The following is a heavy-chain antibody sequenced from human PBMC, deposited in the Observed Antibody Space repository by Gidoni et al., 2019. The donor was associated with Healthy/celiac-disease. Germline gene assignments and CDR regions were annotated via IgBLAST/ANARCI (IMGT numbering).Heavy chain of an antibody. CDR1: GYPFTSYG. CDR2: ISAYNGNT. CDR3: AGGPYYYDSSGPPTTVPFDY. J-gene: IGHJ4*02. Sequence: QVQLVQSGAEVKKPGASVKVPCKASGYPFTSYGISWVRQAPGQGLELMGWISAYNGNTNYSQKLHGRVTMTTDTSTSTAYLELRSLRSDDTAVYYCAGGPYYYDSSGPPTTVPFDYWGQGTLVTVSS. D-gene: IGHD3-22*01. V-gene: IGHV1-18*01.